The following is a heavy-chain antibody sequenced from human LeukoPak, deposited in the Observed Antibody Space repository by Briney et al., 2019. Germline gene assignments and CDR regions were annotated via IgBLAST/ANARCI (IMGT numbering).Heavy chain of an antibody. V-gene: IGHV3-15*01. Sequence: PGGSLRLSCAASGFTFSNAWMSWVRQAPGKGLEWVARIKSKTNVGTTDYAAPVKGRVTISRDDSKNTLYLQMNSLKTEDTAVYYCTTDLYCTNGVCYLPPGYYGMDVWGQGTTVTVS. CDR2: IKSKTNVGTT. CDR1: GFTFSNAW. CDR3: TTDLYCTNGVCYLPPGYYGMDV. J-gene: IGHJ6*02. D-gene: IGHD2-8*01.